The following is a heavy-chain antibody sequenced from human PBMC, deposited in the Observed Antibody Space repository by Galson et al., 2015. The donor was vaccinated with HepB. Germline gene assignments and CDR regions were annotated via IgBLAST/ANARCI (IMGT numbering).Heavy chain of an antibody. D-gene: IGHD6-13*01. Sequence: SLRLSCAASGFTFSSYDMHWVRQATGKGLEWVSAIGTAGDPYYPGSVKGRFTISRENAKNSLYLQMNSLRAGDTAVYYCARGRGSSRLGTWGWFDPWGQGTLVTVSS. CDR1: GFTFSSYD. V-gene: IGHV3-13*05. J-gene: IGHJ5*02. CDR3: ARGRGSSRLGTWGWFDP. CDR2: IGTAGDP.